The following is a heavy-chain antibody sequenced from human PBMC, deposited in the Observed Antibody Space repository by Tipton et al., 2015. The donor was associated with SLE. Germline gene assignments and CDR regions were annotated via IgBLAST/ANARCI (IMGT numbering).Heavy chain of an antibody. V-gene: IGHV4-59*11. CDR3: ARDQEMASGENRFDP. J-gene: IGHJ5*02. Sequence: TLSLTCTVSGASIGSHYWSWIRQPPGKGLEWIGCIYYRGNTAYNTSLKSRVTMSVDTSKKQASLKLSSVTAADTAVYYCARDQEMASGENRFDPWGQGTLVTVSS. CDR2: IYYRGNT. CDR1: GASIGSHY. D-gene: IGHD5-24*01.